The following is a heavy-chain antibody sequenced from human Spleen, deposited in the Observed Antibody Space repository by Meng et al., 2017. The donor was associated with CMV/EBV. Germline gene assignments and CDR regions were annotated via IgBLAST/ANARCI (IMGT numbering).Heavy chain of an antibody. CDR2: IYYSGST. V-gene: IGHV4-61*01. J-gene: IGHJ6*02. CDR3: ARDRSSSWPNYYYGMDV. CDR1: GGSVSSGSYY. Sequence: SETLSLTCTVSGGSVSSGSYYWSWIRQPPGKGLEWIGYIYYSGSTSYNPSLKSRVTISVDTSKNQFSLKLSSVTAADTAVYYCARDRSSSWPNYYYGMDVWGQGTTVTVSS. D-gene: IGHD6-13*01.